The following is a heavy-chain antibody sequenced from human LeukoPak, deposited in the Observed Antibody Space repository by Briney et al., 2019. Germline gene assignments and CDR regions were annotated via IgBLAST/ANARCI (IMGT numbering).Heavy chain of an antibody. CDR1: GGSFSDYY. D-gene: IGHD4-17*01. V-gene: IGHV4-34*01. J-gene: IGHJ6*02. Sequence: TSETLSLTCVVYGGSFSDYYWNWIRQPPGKGLEWIGEINDSGSTNYSPSLKSRVTILVDTSKNQFSLKLSSVTAADTAMYYCARRLSRVTVPGYYYGMDVWGQGTTVTVSS. CDR2: INDSGST. CDR3: ARRLSRVTVPGYYYGMDV.